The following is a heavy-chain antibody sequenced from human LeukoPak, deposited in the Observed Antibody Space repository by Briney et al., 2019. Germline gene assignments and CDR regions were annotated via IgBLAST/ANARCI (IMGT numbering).Heavy chain of an antibody. Sequence: PGGSLRLSCAASGFTFSSYSMNWVRQAPGKGLEWVSSISSSSSYIYYADSVKGRFTISRDNAKNSLYLQMNSLRAEDTAVYYCARDKSTVTPQELDYWGQGTLVTVSS. CDR1: GFTFSSYS. D-gene: IGHD4-17*01. J-gene: IGHJ4*02. V-gene: IGHV3-21*01. CDR2: ISSSSSYI. CDR3: ARDKSTVTPQELDY.